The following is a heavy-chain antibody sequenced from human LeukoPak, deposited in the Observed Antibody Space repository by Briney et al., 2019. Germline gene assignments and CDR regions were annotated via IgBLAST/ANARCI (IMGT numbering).Heavy chain of an antibody. J-gene: IGHJ3*02. D-gene: IGHD4-17*01. Sequence: SETLSLTCTVSSGSINSYFWSWIRQPPGKGLEWIGYIYYSGSTNYNPSLKSRVTISVDTSKNQFSLKLSSVNAADTAVYYCARRKNPDYGDYRDAFDIWGQGTMVTVSS. CDR3: ARRKNPDYGDYRDAFDI. V-gene: IGHV4-59*08. CDR1: SGSINSYF. CDR2: IYYSGST.